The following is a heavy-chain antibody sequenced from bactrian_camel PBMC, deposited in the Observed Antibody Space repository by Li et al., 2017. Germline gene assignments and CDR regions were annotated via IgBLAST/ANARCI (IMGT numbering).Heavy chain of an antibody. V-gene: IGHV3S42*01. CDR3: AKANGWSIWHWDY. D-gene: IGHD1*01. Sequence: VQLVESGGGLVQPRGSLRLSCAASGFTFGSVAMSWVRRAPGKGLEWVSTIDVNGVTTWYADSVKDRFTISRDVAKNTLFLQLNSLKTEDTAMYYCAKANGWSIWHWDYWGQGTQVTVS. CDR1: GFTFGSVA. CDR2: IDVNGVTT. J-gene: IGHJ4*01.